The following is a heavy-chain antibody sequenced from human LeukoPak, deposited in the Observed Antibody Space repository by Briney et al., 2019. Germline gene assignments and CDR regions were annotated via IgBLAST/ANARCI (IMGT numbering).Heavy chain of an antibody. V-gene: IGHV2-70*18. CDR1: GDSMISYYW. CDR3: ARNLHRYYYGMDV. J-gene: IGHJ6*02. CDR2: IDWDDDK. Sequence: TLSLTCTVSGDSMISYYWSWIRQPPGKALEWLALIDWDDDKYYSTSLKTRLTISKDTSKNQVVLTMTNMDPVDTATYYCARNLHRYYYGMDVWGQGTTVTVSS.